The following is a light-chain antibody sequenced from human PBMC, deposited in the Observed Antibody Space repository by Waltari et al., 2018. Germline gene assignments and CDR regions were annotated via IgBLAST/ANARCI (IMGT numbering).Light chain of an antibody. CDR3: CSYAGP. CDR1: SSDVGGYNY. V-gene: IGLV2-11*01. J-gene: IGLJ2*01. Sequence: QSALTQPRSVSGSPGQSVAISCTGTSSDVGGYNYVSWYPQHPGKAPRLMIYDVTKRPSGVPDRFSGSKSGNTASLTSSGLQADDEADYYCCSYAGPFGGGTKLTVL. CDR2: DVT.